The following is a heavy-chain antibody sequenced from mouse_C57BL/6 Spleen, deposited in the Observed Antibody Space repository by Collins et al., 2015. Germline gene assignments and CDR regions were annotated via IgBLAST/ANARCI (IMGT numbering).Heavy chain of an antibody. CDR3: AMDYGSPFAY. Sequence: QVQLQQSGAELVKSGASVKVSCKASGYTFTSYWMHWVKQRPGQGLEWIGRIHPSDSDTNYNQKFKGKATLTVDKSSSTAYMQVSSLTSEDSAVYYCAMDYGSPFAYWGQGTLVTVSA. CDR1: GYTFTSYW. J-gene: IGHJ3*01. D-gene: IGHD1-1*01. V-gene: IGHV1-74*01. CDR2: IHPSDSDT.